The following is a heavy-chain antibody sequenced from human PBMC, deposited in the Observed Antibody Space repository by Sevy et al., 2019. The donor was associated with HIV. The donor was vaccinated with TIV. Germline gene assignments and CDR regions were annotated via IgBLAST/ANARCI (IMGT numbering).Heavy chain of an antibody. J-gene: IGHJ4*02. CDR1: GFTFNNYA. Sequence: GGSLRLSCTASGFTFNNYAMTWVRQAPGKGLEWVSSIRGRNNVTIYAESVRGRFTLSRDISKNTLYLQMNSLRVEDTAAYYCARHTGEPYYFEIWGQGTLVTVSS. CDR3: ARHTGEPYYFEI. D-gene: IGHD3-9*01. V-gene: IGHV3-23*01. CDR2: IRGRNNVT.